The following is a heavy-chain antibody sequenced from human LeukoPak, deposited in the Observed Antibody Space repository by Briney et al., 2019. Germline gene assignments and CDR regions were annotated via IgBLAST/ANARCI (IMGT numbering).Heavy chain of an antibody. J-gene: IGHJ3*01. CDR1: GYTFTDYW. CDR3: AKTYYYGSGSPADASDV. V-gene: IGHV5-51*01. Sequence: GESLKISCKASGYTFTDYWIGWVRQMPGKGLEWMGIIYPDDSDTRYSLSFQGQVTISADKSISTAYLQWSSLKASDTAMYYCAKTYYYGSGSPADASDVWGQGTVVTISS. CDR2: IYPDDSDT. D-gene: IGHD3-10*01.